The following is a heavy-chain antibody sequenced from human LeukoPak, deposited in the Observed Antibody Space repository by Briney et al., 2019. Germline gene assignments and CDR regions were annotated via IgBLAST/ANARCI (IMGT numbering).Heavy chain of an antibody. Sequence: SETLSLTCTVSGGSISSYYWSWIRQPPGKGLEWIGYIYYSGSTNYNPSLKSRVTISVDTSKNQFSLKLSSVTAADTPVYYCARDGDSSSWYTPYVREFDPWGQGTLVTVSS. CDR1: GGSISSYY. J-gene: IGHJ5*02. CDR2: IYYSGST. V-gene: IGHV4-59*12. CDR3: ARDGDSSSWYTPYVREFDP. D-gene: IGHD6-13*01.